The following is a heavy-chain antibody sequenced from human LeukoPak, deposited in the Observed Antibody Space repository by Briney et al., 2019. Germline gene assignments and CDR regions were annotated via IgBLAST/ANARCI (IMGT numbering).Heavy chain of an antibody. J-gene: IGHJ4*02. CDR3: ATDFWSGYYDSSGYRHSDY. Sequence: TGGSLRLSCAASGFTFSSYGMHWVRQAPGKWLEWVAVISYDGSNKYYADSVKGRFTISRDNSKNTLYLQMNSLRAEDTAVYYCATDFWSGYYDSSGYRHSDYWGQGTLVTVSS. CDR2: ISYDGSNK. CDR1: GFTFSSYG. V-gene: IGHV3-30*03. D-gene: IGHD3-3*01.